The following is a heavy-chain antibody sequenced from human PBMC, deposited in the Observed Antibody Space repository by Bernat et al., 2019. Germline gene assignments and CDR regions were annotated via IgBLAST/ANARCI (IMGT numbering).Heavy chain of an antibody. CDR1: GGSISSDSYS. Sequence: QLQLQESGPGLVKPSETLSITCTVSGGSISSDSYSWGWIRQPPGKGLEWIGSFYYTGNSYYSPSLKSRVTISVDTSTNQFSLQLSSVTAADTAVYSCARQSSGYDSHYYYYMDVWGKGTTVTVSS. CDR2: FYYTGNS. V-gene: IGHV4-39*01. J-gene: IGHJ6*03. CDR3: ARQSSGYDSHYYYYMDV. D-gene: IGHD5-12*01.